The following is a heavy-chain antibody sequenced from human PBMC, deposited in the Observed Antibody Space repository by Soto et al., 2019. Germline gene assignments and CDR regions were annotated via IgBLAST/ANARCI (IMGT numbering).Heavy chain of an antibody. Sequence: QVTLKESGPVLVKPTETLTLTCTVSGFSLSNARMGVSWIRQPPGKALEWLAHIFSNDEKSYSTSLKSRLTISKDTSKSQVVLPMTNMDPVDTATYYCARIGSYYGSGIDYWGQGTLVTVSS. V-gene: IGHV2-26*01. J-gene: IGHJ4*02. CDR1: GFSLSNARMG. CDR2: IFSNDEK. CDR3: ARIGSYYGSGIDY. D-gene: IGHD3-10*01.